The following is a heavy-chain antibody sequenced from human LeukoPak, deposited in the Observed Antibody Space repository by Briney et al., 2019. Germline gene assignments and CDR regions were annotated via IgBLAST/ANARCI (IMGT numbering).Heavy chain of an antibody. J-gene: IGHJ5*02. D-gene: IGHD6-13*01. CDR3: ARRVGIAAADMNWFDP. CDR2: MNPDSGGT. Sequence: GASVTVSFTASAYTFTYYYMHWVRQAPGQGLEWMGWMNPDSGGTNYVQKFQGRVTMTRDTSITPAYMELNRLASDDTVIYYCARRVGIAAADMNWFDPWGQGTLVTVSS. V-gene: IGHV1-2*02. CDR1: AYTFTYYY.